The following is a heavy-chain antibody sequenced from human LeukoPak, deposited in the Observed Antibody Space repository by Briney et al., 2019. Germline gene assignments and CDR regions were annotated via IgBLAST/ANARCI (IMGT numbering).Heavy chain of an antibody. CDR1: GFTFSTYG. CDR3: AKNSGYCSGGSCYSWDYYYYYMDV. CDR2: IRYDGSNK. J-gene: IGHJ6*03. D-gene: IGHD2-15*01. Sequence: GGSLRLSCAASGFTFSTYGVHWVRQAPGKGLEWVAFIRYDGSNKYYADSVKGRFTISRDNSKNTLYLQMSSLRAEDTAVYYCAKNSGYCSGGSCYSWDYYYYYMDVWGKGTTVTVSS. V-gene: IGHV3-30*02.